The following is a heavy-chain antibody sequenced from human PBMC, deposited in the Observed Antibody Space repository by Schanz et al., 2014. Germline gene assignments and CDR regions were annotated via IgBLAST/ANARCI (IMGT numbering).Heavy chain of an antibody. CDR3: ASTHWFGSGTTIVDY. V-gene: IGHV1-69*02. CDR1: GGTFSSYS. Sequence: QVQLVQSGAEVKKPGSSVKVSCKASGGTFSSYSISWVRQAPGQGLEWMGRIIPILGIANYAQKFQGRVTNTADKSTSTAYMDLSSLRPEDTAVYYCASTHWFGSGTTIVDYWGQGTLXTVSS. D-gene: IGHD3-10*01. J-gene: IGHJ4*02. CDR2: IIPILGIA.